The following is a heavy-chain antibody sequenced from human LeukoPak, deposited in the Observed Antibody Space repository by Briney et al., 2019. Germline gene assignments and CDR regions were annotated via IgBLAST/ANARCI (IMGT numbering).Heavy chain of an antibody. CDR3: GSGVGVYSNSPNYYYYYYMDV. CDR1: GGSFSGYY. J-gene: IGHJ6*03. V-gene: IGHV4-34*01. CDR2: INHSGST. D-gene: IGHD4-11*01. Sequence: SETLSLTCAVYGGSFSGYYWSWIRQPPGKGLEWIGEINHSGSTNYIPSLKSRVTISVDTSKNQFSLKLSSVTAADPAVYYGGSGVGVYSNSPNYYYYYYMDVWGKGTTVTVSS.